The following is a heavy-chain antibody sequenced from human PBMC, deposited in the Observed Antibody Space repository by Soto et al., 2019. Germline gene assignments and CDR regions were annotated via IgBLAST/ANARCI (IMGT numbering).Heavy chain of an antibody. CDR3: ARIRPTWGVDY. D-gene: IGHD3-10*01. Sequence: SGPTLVNPTETLTLTCSFCGFSLSTGGMCVAWIRQPPGKALEWLARIDWDDEKYYNTSLRTRLTISTDTSKNQVVLTMTNMDPVDTATYYCARIRPTWGVDYWGQGTLVTVSS. CDR1: GFSLSTGGMC. CDR2: IDWDDEK. V-gene: IGHV2-70*11. J-gene: IGHJ4*02.